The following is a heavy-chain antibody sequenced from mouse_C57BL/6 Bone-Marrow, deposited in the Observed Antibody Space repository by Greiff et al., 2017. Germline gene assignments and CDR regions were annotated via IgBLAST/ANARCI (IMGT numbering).Heavy chain of an antibody. CDR1: GYTFTSYW. J-gene: IGHJ2*01. D-gene: IGHD1-1*01. CDR2: IHPNSGST. V-gene: IGHV1-64*01. Sequence: QVQLQQPGAELVKPGASVKLSCKASGYTFTSYWMHWVKQRPGQGLAWIGMIHPNSGSTNYNEKFKSKATLTVDKSSSTAYMQLSSLTSEDSAVYYGARKGYYGSSYDYFDYWGKGTTLTVSS. CDR3: ARKGYYGSSYDYFDY.